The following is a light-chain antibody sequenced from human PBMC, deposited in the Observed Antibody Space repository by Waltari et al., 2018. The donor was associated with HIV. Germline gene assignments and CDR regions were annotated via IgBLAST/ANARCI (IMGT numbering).Light chain of an antibody. CDR3: QSVDSSGMYRV. V-gene: IGLV3-25*03. CDR1: ELPTQY. Sequence: SYELTQPPSVSVSPGQTARITCSGDELPTQYGYWYQQKPGQAPVLVIYKDSERPSAIPERFSGSSSGTTVMLTISGVQAEDEADYYCQSVDSSGMYRVFGGGTKLTVL. J-gene: IGLJ3*02. CDR2: KDS.